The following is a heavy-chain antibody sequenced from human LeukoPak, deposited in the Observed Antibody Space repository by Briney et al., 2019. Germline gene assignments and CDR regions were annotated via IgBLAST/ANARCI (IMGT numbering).Heavy chain of an antibody. J-gene: IGHJ4*02. V-gene: IGHV4-59*12. CDR2: IHGSGNT. Sequence: PSETLSLTCTVAGASISSWCWSWIRQPPGKGLEWIGNIHGSGNTNYNPSLKSRVSMSLDTSKNQVSLNLTSVTAADTATYFCARGTMLAGFASGLGFNYWGQGILVIVSS. D-gene: IGHD6-19*01. CDR3: ARGTMLAGFASGLGFNY. CDR1: GASISSWC.